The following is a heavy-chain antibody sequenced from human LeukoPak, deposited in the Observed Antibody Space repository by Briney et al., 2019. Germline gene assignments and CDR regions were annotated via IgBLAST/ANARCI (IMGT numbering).Heavy chain of an antibody. CDR2: INPNSGGT. J-gene: IGHJ4*02. CDR1: GYTFTGYY. Sequence: ASVKVSCKASGYTFTGYYMHWVRQAPGHRLEWLGWINPNSGGTNYAQKFQGRVTMTRETSISTANMQLSRLRSDATAGSCIPRDNQFRFLVDYWGQGTLVTVSS. CDR3: PRDNQFRFLVDY. D-gene: IGHD3-3*01. V-gene: IGHV1-2*02.